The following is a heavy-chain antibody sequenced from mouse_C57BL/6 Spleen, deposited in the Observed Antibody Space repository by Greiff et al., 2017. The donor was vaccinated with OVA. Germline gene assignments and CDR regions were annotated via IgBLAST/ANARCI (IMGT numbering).Heavy chain of an antibody. J-gene: IGHJ4*01. CDR3: ARPHYYGSSFYYAMDY. D-gene: IGHD1-1*01. V-gene: IGHV1-22*01. CDR1: GYTFTDYN. CDR2: INPNNGGT. Sequence: VQLQQSGPELVKPGASVKMSCKASGYTFTDYNMHWVKQSHGKSLEWIGYINPNNGGTSYNQKFKGKATLTVNKSSSTAYMELRSLTSEDSAVYYCARPHYYGSSFYYAMDYWGQGTSVTVSS.